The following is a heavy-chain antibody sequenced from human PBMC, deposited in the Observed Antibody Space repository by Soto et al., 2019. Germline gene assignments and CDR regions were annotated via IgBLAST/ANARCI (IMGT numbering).Heavy chain of an antibody. D-gene: IGHD6-19*01. CDR2: ISVYNGNT. CDR3: ARGDSSGWHFDY. V-gene: IGHV1-18*01. J-gene: IGHJ4*02. Sequence: QVQLVQSGPEVKKPGASVKVSCKASGYTFTNYGLSWVRQAPGQGLEWMGWISVYNGNTNYAQKFQGRVTMTTDTSTNTAYMEVRSLRSDDTAVYYCARGDSSGWHFDYWGQGTLVTVSS. CDR1: GYTFTNYG.